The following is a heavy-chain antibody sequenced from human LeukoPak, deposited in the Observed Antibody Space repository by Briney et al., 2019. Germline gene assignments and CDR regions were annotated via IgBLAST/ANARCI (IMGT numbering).Heavy chain of an antibody. D-gene: IGHD2-21*02. Sequence: ASVKVSCKASGYTFTSYGISWVRQAPGQGLEWMGWISAYNGNTNYARKLQGRVTMTTDTSTSTAYMELRSLRSDDTAVYYCARDPAYCGGDCYPVLDYWGQGTLVTVSS. CDR3: ARDPAYCGGDCYPVLDY. J-gene: IGHJ4*02. CDR1: GYTFTSYG. CDR2: ISAYNGNT. V-gene: IGHV1-18*01.